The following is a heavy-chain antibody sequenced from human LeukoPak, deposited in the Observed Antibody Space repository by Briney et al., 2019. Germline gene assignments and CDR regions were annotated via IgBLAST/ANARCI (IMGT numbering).Heavy chain of an antibody. CDR2: MNPNSANT. CDR1: GYTFSHYD. Sequence: VASVKVSCKASGYTFSHYDINWVRQATGQGLEWMGWMNPNSANTGYAQKFQGRVTMTRDTSINTAYMELSSLRSDDTAVYYCARGQRSSGYWFDPWGQGTLVIVSS. CDR3: ARGQRSSGYWFDP. V-gene: IGHV1-8*01. D-gene: IGHD3-22*01. J-gene: IGHJ5*02.